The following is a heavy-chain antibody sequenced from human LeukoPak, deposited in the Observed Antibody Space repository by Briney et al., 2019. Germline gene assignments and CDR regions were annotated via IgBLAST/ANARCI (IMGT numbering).Heavy chain of an antibody. D-gene: IGHD5-12*01. J-gene: IGHJ4*02. V-gene: IGHV7-4-1*02. Sequence: GASVKVSCKVSGYTFSSNYMYWVRQAPGQGLEWMGWINTNTGNPTYAQGFTGRFVFSLDTSVTTAYLQISSLKAEDTAVYYCASAFPVWWLLPHYWGQGTLVTVSS. CDR1: GYTFSSNY. CDR3: ASAFPVWWLLPHY. CDR2: INTNTGNP.